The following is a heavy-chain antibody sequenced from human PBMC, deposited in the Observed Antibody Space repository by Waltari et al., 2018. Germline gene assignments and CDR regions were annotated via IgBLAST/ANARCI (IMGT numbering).Heavy chain of an antibody. CDR1: VFTFIPPL. D-gene: IGHD6-19*01. CDR2: SRNKVNSYTR. V-gene: IGHV3-72*01. J-gene: IGHJ4*02. Sequence: EVQLVESGGGLVQPGGSLRLSCVASVFTFIPPLLRWVRLAPGKGLEWVGRSRNKVNSYTREYAASVKDRFIISRDESENSLLLQMGSLKPEDTAVYYCARALDRNGWYNDYWGQGTLVTVSS. CDR3: ARALDRNGWYNDY.